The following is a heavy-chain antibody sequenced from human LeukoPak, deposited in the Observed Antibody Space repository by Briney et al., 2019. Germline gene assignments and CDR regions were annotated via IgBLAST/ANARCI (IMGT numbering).Heavy chain of an antibody. CDR1: GFTFSSYS. CDR3: AKDWGSYFASGSSYFDY. J-gene: IGHJ4*02. CDR2: ISSSSSYI. V-gene: IGHV3-21*01. D-gene: IGHD3-10*01. Sequence: GGSLRLSCAASGFTFSSYSMNWVRQAPGKGLEWVSSISSSSSYIYSADSVKGRFTISRDNSENTLSLQMNSLRPEDTAVYYCAKDWGSYFASGSSYFDYWGQGNLVTVSP.